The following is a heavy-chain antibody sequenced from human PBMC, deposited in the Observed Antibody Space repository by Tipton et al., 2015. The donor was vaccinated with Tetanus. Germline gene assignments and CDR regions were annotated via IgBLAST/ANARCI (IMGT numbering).Heavy chain of an antibody. Sequence: SLRLSCAASGFIFSSYGIHWVRQAPGKGLEWVAVSWYDGTDKYYADSVKGRFTISRDNSKNTLYLQMNSLRAEDPAVYYCAREADCSGGSCFSGAFDNWGQGTQVTVSS. J-gene: IGHJ4*02. CDR3: AREADCSGGSCFSGAFDN. CDR2: SWYDGTDK. CDR1: GFIFSSYG. V-gene: IGHV3-33*01. D-gene: IGHD2-15*01.